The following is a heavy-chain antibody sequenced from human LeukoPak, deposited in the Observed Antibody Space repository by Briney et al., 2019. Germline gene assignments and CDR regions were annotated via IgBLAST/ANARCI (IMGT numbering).Heavy chain of an antibody. Sequence: PSETLSLTCTVSGGSISSYYWSWIRQPPAKGLEWIGYIYYSGSTNYNPYLKSRVTISVDTSKNKFSLKLSSVTPADTAVYYCARHKIVVVPAARGYYFDYWGQGTLVTVSS. CDR3: ARHKIVVVPAARGYYFDY. J-gene: IGHJ4*02. CDR2: IYYSGST. D-gene: IGHD2-2*01. CDR1: GGSISSYY. V-gene: IGHV4-59*08.